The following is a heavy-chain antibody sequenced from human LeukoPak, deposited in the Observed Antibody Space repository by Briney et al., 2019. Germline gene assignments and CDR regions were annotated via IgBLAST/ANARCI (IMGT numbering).Heavy chain of an antibody. CDR3: AKERVKLLGDTFDY. CDR2: ISYDGSNK. CDR1: GFTFSSYG. V-gene: IGHV3-30*18. J-gene: IGHJ4*02. Sequence: GGSLRLSCAASGFTFSSYGMPWVRQAPGKGLEWVAVISYDGSNKYYADSVKGRFTISRDNPKNTLYLQMNSLRAEDTAVYYCAKERVKLLGDTFDYWGQGTLVTVSS. D-gene: IGHD2-8*02.